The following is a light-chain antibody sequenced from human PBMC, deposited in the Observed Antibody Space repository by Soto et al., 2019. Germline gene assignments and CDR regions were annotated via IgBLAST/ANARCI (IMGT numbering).Light chain of an antibody. CDR2: GAS. J-gene: IGKJ3*01. V-gene: IGKV3-15*01. Sequence: EIVMTQSPATLSVSPGERATLSCRASQSVRSNLAWYQQKPGQAPRLLIYGASTRATGIPARFSGSGSGTEFTLTISSLQSEDFAVYFCQQYNNWPFTFGHGTKVDIK. CDR1: QSVRSN. CDR3: QQYNNWPFT.